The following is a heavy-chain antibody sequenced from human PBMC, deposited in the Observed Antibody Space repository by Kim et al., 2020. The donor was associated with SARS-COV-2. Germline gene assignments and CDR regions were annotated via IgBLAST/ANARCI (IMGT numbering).Heavy chain of an antibody. CDR3: ARGRGWELRLEMYYFDY. CDR1: GGSFSGYY. Sequence: SETLSLTCAVYGGSFSGYYWSWIRQPPGKGLEWIGEINHSGSTNYNPSLKSRVTISVDTSKNQFSLKLSSVTAADTAVYYCARGRGWELRLEMYYFDYWGQGTLVTVSS. V-gene: IGHV4-34*01. J-gene: IGHJ4*02. CDR2: INHSGST. D-gene: IGHD1-26*01.